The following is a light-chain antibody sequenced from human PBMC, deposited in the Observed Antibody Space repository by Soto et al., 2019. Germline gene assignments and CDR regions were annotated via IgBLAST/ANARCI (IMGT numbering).Light chain of an antibody. CDR2: AAS. CDR1: KSISSY. V-gene: IGKV1-39*01. J-gene: IGKJ5*01. Sequence: DIQMTQSPFSLSASVGDRVTITCRPSKSISSYLNWYQQKPGKAPKLLIYAASSLQSGVPSRFSGSGSGTDFTLTISSLQPEDFATYFCQLSYTTPITFGQGTRLEIK. CDR3: QLSYTTPIT.